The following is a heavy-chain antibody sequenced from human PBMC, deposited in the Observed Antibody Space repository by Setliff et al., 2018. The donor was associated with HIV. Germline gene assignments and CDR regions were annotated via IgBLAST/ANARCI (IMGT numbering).Heavy chain of an antibody. D-gene: IGHD3-10*01. J-gene: IGHJ4*02. CDR3: ATLNNYGGWYGSGSQY. CDR2: FDPEEGER. Sequence: ASVKVSCKVSGYTLTDLSMHWVRQAPGKGLEWMGGFDPEEGERIYAQKFQGRVTVTEDTSTDTAYMELRSRTSDDTAIYYCATLNNYGGWYGSGSQYWGQGTLVTVSS. V-gene: IGHV1-24*01. CDR1: GYTLTDLS.